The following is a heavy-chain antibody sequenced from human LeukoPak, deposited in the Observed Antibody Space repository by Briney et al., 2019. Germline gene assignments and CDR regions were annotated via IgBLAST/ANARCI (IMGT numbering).Heavy chain of an antibody. CDR2: ISKDGSDK. Sequence: RSLRLSCAASGFTFSDYAMHWVRQAPGKGLEWVAVISKDGSDKYYPGSVRGRFTISRDNSKNTLYLQMNSLRAEDTAVYYCAKKGISAADTFDYWGQGTLVTVSS. V-gene: IGHV3-30-3*02. CDR3: AKKGISAADTFDY. D-gene: IGHD6-13*01. J-gene: IGHJ4*02. CDR1: GFTFSDYA.